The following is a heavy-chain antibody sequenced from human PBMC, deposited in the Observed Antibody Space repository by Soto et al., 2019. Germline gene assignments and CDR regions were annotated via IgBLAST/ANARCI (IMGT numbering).Heavy chain of an antibody. V-gene: IGHV3-33*01. J-gene: IGHJ4*02. Sequence: GGSLRLSCAASGFTFSSYGMHWVRQAPGKGLEWGAVIWYDGSNKYYADSVKGRFTISRDNSKNTLDLQMNSLRGEDTAVYYCARAFLLEGSEGNALDYGGQETLVTVS. CDR3: ARAFLLEGSEGNALDY. CDR2: IWYDGSNK. CDR1: GFTFSSYG. D-gene: IGHD1-1*01.